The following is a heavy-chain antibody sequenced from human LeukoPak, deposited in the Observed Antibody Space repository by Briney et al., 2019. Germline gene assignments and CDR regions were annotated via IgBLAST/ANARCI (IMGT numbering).Heavy chain of an antibody. V-gene: IGHV3-33*01. D-gene: IGHD6-13*01. J-gene: IGHJ4*02. CDR2: IWYDGSNK. CDR1: GFTFSSYG. CDR3: ARGDAAGIDY. Sequence: GGSPRLSCAASGFTFSSYGMHWVRQAPGKGLEWVAVIWYDGSNKYYADSVKGRFTISRDNAKNSLYLQMNSLRAEDTAVYYCARGDAAGIDYWGQGTLVTVSS.